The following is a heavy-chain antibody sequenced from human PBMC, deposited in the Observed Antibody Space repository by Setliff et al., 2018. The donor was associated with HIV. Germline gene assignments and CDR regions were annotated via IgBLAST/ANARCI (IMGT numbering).Heavy chain of an antibody. CDR3: ASGREQGLRHAFDI. CDR2: IKQDGSEK. D-gene: IGHD4-17*01. Sequence: GGSLRLSCAASGFTFSSYAMSWVRQAPGKGLEWVANIKQDGSEKNYMDSVKGRFTISRDNAKNSLYLQMNSLRAEDTAVYYCASGREQGLRHAFDIWGQGAMVTVSS. CDR1: GFTFSSYA. J-gene: IGHJ3*02. V-gene: IGHV3-7*02.